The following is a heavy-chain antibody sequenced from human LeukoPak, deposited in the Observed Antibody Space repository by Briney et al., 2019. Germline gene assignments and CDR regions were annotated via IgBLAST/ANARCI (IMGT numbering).Heavy chain of an antibody. V-gene: IGHV4-39*07. Sequence: SETLSLTCTVSGGSISSSSYYWGWIRHPPGTGLEWIGRIYYSGSTYYNPSLKSRVTISVDTSKNQFSLKLSSVTAADTAVYYCARGVVAAPQTFDYWGQGTLVTVSS. D-gene: IGHD2-15*01. CDR3: ARGVVAAPQTFDY. CDR2: IYYSGST. J-gene: IGHJ4*02. CDR1: GGSISSSSYY.